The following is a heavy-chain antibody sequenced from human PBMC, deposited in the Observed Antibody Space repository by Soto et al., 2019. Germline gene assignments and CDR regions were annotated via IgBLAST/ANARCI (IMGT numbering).Heavy chain of an antibody. CDR1: GGSISSGGYS. J-gene: IGHJ5*02. V-gene: IGHV4-30-2*01. Sequence: PSETLSLTCAVSGGSISSGGYSWSWIRQPPGKGLEWIGYIYHSGSTYYNPSLKSRVTISVDRSKNQFSLKLSSVTAADTAVYYCAREAVYSNWFDPWGQGTLVTVSS. CDR2: IYHSGST. D-gene: IGHD2-8*01. CDR3: AREAVYSNWFDP.